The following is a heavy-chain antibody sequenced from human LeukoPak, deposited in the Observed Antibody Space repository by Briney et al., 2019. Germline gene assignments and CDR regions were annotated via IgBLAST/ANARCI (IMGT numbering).Heavy chain of an antibody. V-gene: IGHV4-30-2*01. D-gene: IGHD4-17*01. CDR3: ARGDFDGDYRTVFDY. Sequence: SETLSLTCAVSGGSISSGGYSWSWIRQPPGKGLEWIGYIYHSGSTYYNPSLKSRVTISVDRSKNQFSLKLSSVTAADTAVYYCARGDFDGDYRTVFDYWGQGTLVTVSS. CDR2: IYHSGST. J-gene: IGHJ4*02. CDR1: GGSISSGGYS.